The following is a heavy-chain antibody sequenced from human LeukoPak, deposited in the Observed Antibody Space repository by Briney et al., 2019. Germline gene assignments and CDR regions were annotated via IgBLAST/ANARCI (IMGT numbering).Heavy chain of an antibody. Sequence: PSETLSLTCTVSGGSISSSSYYWGWIRQPPGTGLEGIGSIYYSGSPYYNPSLKSLVTISVDTSKNLFSLKLSSVTAADTAVYYCARLGYCSGGSCCSLPPDYWGQGTLVTASS. CDR3: ARLGYCSGGSCCSLPPDY. J-gene: IGHJ4*02. CDR1: GGSISSSSYY. D-gene: IGHD2-15*01. V-gene: IGHV4-39*01. CDR2: IYYSGSP.